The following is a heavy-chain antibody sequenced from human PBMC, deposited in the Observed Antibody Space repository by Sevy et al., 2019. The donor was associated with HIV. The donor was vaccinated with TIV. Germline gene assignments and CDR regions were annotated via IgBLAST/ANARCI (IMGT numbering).Heavy chain of an antibody. CDR2: ISAYNGNT. V-gene: IGHV1-18*01. Sequence: ASVKVSCKASGYTFTSYGISWVRQAPGQELEWMGWISAYNGNTNYAQKLQGRVTMTTDTSTSTAYMEMRSLRSDDTAVYYCARDEAVAANSDYYYYYGMDVWGQGTTVTVSS. J-gene: IGHJ6*02. D-gene: IGHD2-15*01. CDR1: GYTFTSYG. CDR3: ARDEAVAANSDYYYYYGMDV.